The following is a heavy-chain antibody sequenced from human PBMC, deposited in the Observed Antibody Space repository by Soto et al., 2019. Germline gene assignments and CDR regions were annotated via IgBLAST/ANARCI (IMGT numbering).Heavy chain of an antibody. V-gene: IGHV3-33*01. CDR3: ARDRKDGGNSPNFDY. CDR1: GFTFSGHA. J-gene: IGHJ4*02. Sequence: PGGSLRLSCAASGFTFSGHAMHWVRQTPGKGLEWVAIIWFEGSNEYYADSVKGRFTISRDNSNNTLYLQMNSLRAEDTGVYYCARDRKDGGNSPNFDYWGEGILVTVSS. D-gene: IGHD2-21*02. CDR2: IWFEGSNE.